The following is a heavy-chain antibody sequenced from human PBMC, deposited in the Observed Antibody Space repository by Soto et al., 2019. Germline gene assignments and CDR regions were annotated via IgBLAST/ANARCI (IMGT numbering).Heavy chain of an antibody. CDR3: ARDIGSYAYGEGY. CDR2: VYSSGTT. J-gene: IGHJ4*02. Sequence: SETRSLTCSVSGGSINCYGWSGIRQPAGKGLEWIGRVYSSGTTDYNPSLNSRATLSVETSKNQLSLKLSYVTAADTAVYYCARDIGSYAYGEGYWGQGIQVTVS. V-gene: IGHV4-4*07. D-gene: IGHD3-10*01. CDR1: GGSINCYG.